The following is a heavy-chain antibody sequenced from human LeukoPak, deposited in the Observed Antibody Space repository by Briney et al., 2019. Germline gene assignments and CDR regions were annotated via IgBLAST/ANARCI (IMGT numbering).Heavy chain of an antibody. CDR2: ISWNSGSI. D-gene: IGHD3-3*01. V-gene: IGHV3-9*01. CDR3: ARDQVLRFLEWPTPFDY. Sequence: GGSLRLSCAASGFTFDDYAMHWVRQAPGEGLEWVSGISWNSGSIGYADSVKGRFTISRDNAKNSLYLQMNSLRAEDTAVYYCARDQVLRFLEWPTPFDYWGQGTLVTVSS. CDR1: GFTFDDYA. J-gene: IGHJ4*02.